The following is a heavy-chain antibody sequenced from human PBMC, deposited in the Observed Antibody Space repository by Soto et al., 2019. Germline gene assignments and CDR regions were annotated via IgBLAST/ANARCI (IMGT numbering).Heavy chain of an antibody. D-gene: IGHD3-22*01. CDR2: ISYDGSNK. V-gene: IGHV3-30-3*01. J-gene: IGHJ4*02. CDR1: GFTFSSYA. CDR3: ARDYYDSSGYYLEN. Sequence: GGSLRLSCAASGFTFSSYAMHWVRQAPGKGLEWVAVISYDGSNKYYADSVKGRFTISRDNSKNTLYLQMNSLRAEDTAVYYCARDYYDSSGYYLENWGQGTLVTVSS.